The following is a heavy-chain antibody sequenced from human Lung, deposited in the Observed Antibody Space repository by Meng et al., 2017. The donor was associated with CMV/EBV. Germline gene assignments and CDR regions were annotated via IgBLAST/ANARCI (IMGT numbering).Heavy chain of an antibody. V-gene: IGHV4-4*02. D-gene: IGHD6-19*01. CDR1: GSAISRSDW. CDR3: ASFPPPGKQWLVTDY. J-gene: IGHJ4*02. Sequence: QAREAGPALGTPSGPLSRPFSGLGSAISRSDWWGCVRQPPGKGLEWIGEIYHSGSTNYNPSLKSRVTISVDKSKNQFSLKLSSVTAADTAVYYCASFPPPGKQWLVTDYWGQGTLVTVSS. CDR2: IYHSGST.